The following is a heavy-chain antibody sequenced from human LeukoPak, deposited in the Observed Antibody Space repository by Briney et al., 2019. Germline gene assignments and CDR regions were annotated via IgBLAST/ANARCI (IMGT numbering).Heavy chain of an antibody. J-gene: IGHJ6*03. V-gene: IGHV1-2*02. CDR3: ARDRYYGSGSTDGYYYYMDV. Sequence: VASVKVSCKASGYTFTGYYMHWVRQAPGQGLEWMGWINPNSGGTNYAQKFQGGVTMTRDTSISTAYMELSRLRSDDTAVYYCARDRYYGSGSTDGYYYYMDVWGKGTTVTISS. CDR2: INPNSGGT. D-gene: IGHD3-10*01. CDR1: GYTFTGYY.